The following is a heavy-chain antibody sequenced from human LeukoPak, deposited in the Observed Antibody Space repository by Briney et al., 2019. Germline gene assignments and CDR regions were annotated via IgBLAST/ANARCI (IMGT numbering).Heavy chain of an antibody. D-gene: IGHD3-10*01. CDR1: GFTFSTYA. J-gene: IGHJ4*02. V-gene: IGHV3-23*01. Sequence: PGGSLRLSCATSGFTFSTYAMSWVRQAPGKGLEWVSAISGSDDRTWYADSVKGRFTISRDNSKNTLYLQMNSLRAEDTAVYYCARDCCGEWYYFDYWGQGILVTVSP. CDR3: ARDCCGEWYYFDY. CDR2: ISGSDDRT.